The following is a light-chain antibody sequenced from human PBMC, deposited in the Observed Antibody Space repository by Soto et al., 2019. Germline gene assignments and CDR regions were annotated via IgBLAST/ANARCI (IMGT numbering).Light chain of an antibody. Sequence: QPVLTQPPSVSGAPGQRVTISCTGSSSNIGAGYDVHWYQQLPGTAPKLLIYGNSNRPSGVPDRFSGSKSGTSASLAITGLQAEDEADYYCQSYDSSLSPYWVFGGGTKLTVL. J-gene: IGLJ3*02. CDR1: SSNIGAGYD. CDR2: GNS. CDR3: QSYDSSLSPYWV. V-gene: IGLV1-40*01.